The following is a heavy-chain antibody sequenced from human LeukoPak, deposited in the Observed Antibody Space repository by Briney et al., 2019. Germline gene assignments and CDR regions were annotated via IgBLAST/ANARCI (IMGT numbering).Heavy chain of an antibody. Sequence: SETLSLTCTVSGDSINSYYWSWIRQPPGKGLEWIGYIFYTGSTNYNPSLKSRVTISVDTSKNQFSLKLSSVTAADTAVYYCARVWNYYDSSGYKNPYFDYWGQGTLVTVSS. J-gene: IGHJ4*02. CDR2: IFYTGST. V-gene: IGHV4-59*01. D-gene: IGHD3-22*01. CDR3: ARVWNYYDSSGYKNPYFDY. CDR1: GDSINSYY.